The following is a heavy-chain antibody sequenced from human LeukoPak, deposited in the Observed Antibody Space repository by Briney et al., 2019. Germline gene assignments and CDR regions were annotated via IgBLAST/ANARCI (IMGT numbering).Heavy chain of an antibody. CDR1: GYTFTSYD. Sequence: ASVKVSCKASGYTFTSYDINWVRQATGQGLEWMGWMNPNSGNTGYAQKFQGRITMTSDTSISTAYMELSSLRSEDTAVYYCARINYGDYRYGMDVWGQGITVTVSS. CDR3: ARINYGDYRYGMDV. V-gene: IGHV1-8*01. J-gene: IGHJ6*02. CDR2: MNPNSGNT. D-gene: IGHD4-17*01.